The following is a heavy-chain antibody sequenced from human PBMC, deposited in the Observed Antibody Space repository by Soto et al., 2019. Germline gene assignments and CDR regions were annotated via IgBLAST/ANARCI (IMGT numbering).Heavy chain of an antibody. CDR3: ARGMVMVRGVISYYFDY. V-gene: IGHV4-34*01. D-gene: IGHD3-10*01. J-gene: IGHJ4*02. Sequence: SESLSLTCAVYGGSFSGYYWSWIRQPPGKGLEWIGEINHSGSTNYNPSLKSRVTISVDTSKNQFSLKLSSVTAADTAVYYCARGMVMVRGVISYYFDYWGQGTLVTVSS. CDR2: INHSGST. CDR1: GGSFSGYY.